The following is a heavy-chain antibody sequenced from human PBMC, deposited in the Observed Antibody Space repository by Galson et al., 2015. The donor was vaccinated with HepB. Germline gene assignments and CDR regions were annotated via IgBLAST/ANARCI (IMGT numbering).Heavy chain of an antibody. CDR2: ISAYNGNT. J-gene: IGHJ4*02. CDR1: GYTFTPYG. CDR3: ARGGVATIGGPTFDY. V-gene: IGHV1-18*01. D-gene: IGHD5-24*01. Sequence: SVKVSCKASGYTFTPYGVSWVRQAPGQGLEWMGRISAYNGNTDYAQNLQGRVTMTTDTSTSTAYMELRSLRSDDTAIYYCARGGVATIGGPTFDYWGQGTLVTVSS.